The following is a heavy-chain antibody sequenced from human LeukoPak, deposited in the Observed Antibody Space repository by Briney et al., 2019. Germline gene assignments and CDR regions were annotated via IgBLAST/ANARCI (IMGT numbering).Heavy chain of an antibody. J-gene: IGHJ4*02. CDR2: MFHSGSP. Sequence: TLSLTCTVSRGSISSYYWNWIRQSPRRGLEWIGYMFHSGSPNYNPSLKSRVAISIDTSKNQFSLKLSSVTAADTAVYYCARGSRYCSTTSCSSFDYWGQGTLVTVSS. CDR3: ARGSRYCSTTSCSSFDY. D-gene: IGHD2-2*01. V-gene: IGHV4-59*01. CDR1: RGSISSYY.